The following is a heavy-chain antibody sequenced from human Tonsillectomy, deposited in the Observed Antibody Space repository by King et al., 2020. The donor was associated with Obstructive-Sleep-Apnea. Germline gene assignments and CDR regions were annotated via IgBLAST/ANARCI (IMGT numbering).Heavy chain of an antibody. Sequence: VQLVESGGGWVKPGGSLRLSCAASGFTFSDYYMSWIRQAPGKGLEWVAYFSSMGSTIYYADFGKGRFTISRYKAKNSLELQMNSLRAEDTAVYYCARDVPERSLWSDPYYFDHGGQGTLVTVSS. CDR2: FSSMGSTI. CDR3: ARDVPERSLWSDPYYFDH. D-gene: IGHD5-18*01. V-gene: IGHV3-11*01. CDR1: GFTFSDYY. J-gene: IGHJ4*02.